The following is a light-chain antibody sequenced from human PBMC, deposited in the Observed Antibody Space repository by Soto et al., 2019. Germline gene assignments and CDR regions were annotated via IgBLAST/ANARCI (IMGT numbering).Light chain of an antibody. Sequence: DTVLTQSPGTLSLSPGERATLSCRASHIVSINYLAWYQQQPGQAHGLLIYGASSRATGIPDRFSGSGSGTDFTLTISRLEPEDYAVYYCQQYGNSPLTFGGGTKVDIK. CDR3: QQYGNSPLT. CDR1: HIVSINY. CDR2: GAS. V-gene: IGKV3-20*01. J-gene: IGKJ4*01.